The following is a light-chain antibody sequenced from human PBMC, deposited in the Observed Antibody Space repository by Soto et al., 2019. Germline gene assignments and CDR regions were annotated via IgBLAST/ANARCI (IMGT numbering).Light chain of an antibody. CDR3: QSYDSSLSGWV. V-gene: IGLV1-40*01. Sequence: QPVLTQPPSVSGAPGQRDTISCTGSSSNIGAGYDVHWYQQLPGTAPKLLISGNSNRPSGVPDRFSGSKSGTLASLAITGLQAEDEADYYCQSYDSSLSGWVFGGGTKLTVL. CDR1: SSNIGAGYD. CDR2: GNS. J-gene: IGLJ3*02.